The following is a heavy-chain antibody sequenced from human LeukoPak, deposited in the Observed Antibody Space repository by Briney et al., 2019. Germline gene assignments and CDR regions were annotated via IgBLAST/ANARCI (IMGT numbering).Heavy chain of an antibody. J-gene: IGHJ4*02. V-gene: IGHV3-30*18. Sequence: SCKASGFTFTSYGMHWVRQAPGKGLEWVAVISYDGSNKYYADSVKGRFTISRDNSKNTLYLQMNSLRAEDTAVYYCAKAVYWGQGTLVTVSS. CDR3: AKAVY. CDR2: ISYDGSNK. CDR1: GFTFTSYG.